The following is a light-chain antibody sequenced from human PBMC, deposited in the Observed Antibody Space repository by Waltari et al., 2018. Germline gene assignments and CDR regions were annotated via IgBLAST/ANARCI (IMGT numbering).Light chain of an antibody. CDR2: ENN. Sequence: QSVLTQPPSVSGDPGQRVTISCTGSSSNIGGYSVYWYQQFPGTAPKLLIYENNKRPSGISDRFSGSKSGTSASLTITGLQPGDEADYYCGAWDSSLTAQLFGGGTRLTVL. CDR1: SSNIGGYS. CDR3: GAWDSSLTAQL. J-gene: IGLJ2*01. V-gene: IGLV1-51*02.